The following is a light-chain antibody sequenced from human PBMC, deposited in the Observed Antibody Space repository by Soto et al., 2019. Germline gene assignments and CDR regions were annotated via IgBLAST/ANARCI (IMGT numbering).Light chain of an antibody. V-gene: IGKV3-20*01. CDR3: QQYGSPPIT. J-gene: IGKJ1*01. Sequence: EIVMTQSPATLSVSPGERATLSCRASQSVSILLAWYQQQPGQPPRLLMSGTSNRATGTPDRFSGSGSGTDFTLTISRLEPEDFAVYYCQQYGSPPITFGQGTKVDIK. CDR2: GTS. CDR1: QSVSIL.